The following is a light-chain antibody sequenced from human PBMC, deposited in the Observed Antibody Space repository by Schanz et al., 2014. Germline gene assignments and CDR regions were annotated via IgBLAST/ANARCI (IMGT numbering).Light chain of an antibody. Sequence: EIVMTQSPATLSVSPGERATLSCRASQSFSSYLAWYQQKPGQAPRLLIYGASNRATGIPTRFSGSGSGTEFTLTISGLQSDDFATYFCQQYKSRSQWTFGQGTKVEFK. CDR1: QSFSSY. J-gene: IGKJ1*01. V-gene: IGKV3-15*01. CDR2: GAS. CDR3: QQYKSRSQWT.